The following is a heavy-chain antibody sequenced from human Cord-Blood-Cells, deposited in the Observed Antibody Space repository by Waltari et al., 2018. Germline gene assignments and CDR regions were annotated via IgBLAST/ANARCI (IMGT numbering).Heavy chain of an antibody. CDR1: GYTFTGYY. CDR2: INPNRGGT. D-gene: IGHD6-6*01. Sequence: QVQLVQSGAEVKKPGASVKVSCKASGYTFTGYYMHWVRQAPGQGLEWMGRINPNRGGTNYAQKCQGRVTMTRDTSISTAYMELSRLRSDDTAVYYCARVRRSSSSFDYWGQGTLVTVSS. V-gene: IGHV1-2*06. CDR3: ARVRRSSSSFDY. J-gene: IGHJ4*02.